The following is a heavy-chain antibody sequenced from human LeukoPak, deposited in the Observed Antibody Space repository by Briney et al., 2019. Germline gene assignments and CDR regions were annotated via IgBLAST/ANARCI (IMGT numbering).Heavy chain of an antibody. V-gene: IGHV3-7*01. CDR2: IKQNGSEK. CDR1: GFTFSSYW. J-gene: IGHJ6*03. D-gene: IGHD1-26*01. CDR3: ARAQSGSYYWYYYYYMDV. Sequence: PGGSLRLSCAASGFTFSSYWMSWVRQAPGKGLEWVANIKQNGSEKYYVDSVKGRFTISRGNAKNSLYLQMNSLRAEDTAVYYCARAQSGSYYWYYYYYMDVWGKGTTVTVSS.